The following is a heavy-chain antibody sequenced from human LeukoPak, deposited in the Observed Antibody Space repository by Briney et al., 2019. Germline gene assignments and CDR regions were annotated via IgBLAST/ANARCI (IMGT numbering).Heavy chain of an antibody. V-gene: IGHV3-74*01. CDR1: GFTFNTYW. D-gene: IGHD3-9*01. Sequence: GGSLRLSCAASGFTFNTYWMHWVRQAPGKGLVWVSRINNDGSDVSYADSVKGRFTISRDNAKNTLYLQMNSVRAEDTAVYYCAREEYDILTGYYFDYWGQGTLVTVSS. CDR2: INNDGSDV. CDR3: AREEYDILTGYYFDY. J-gene: IGHJ4*02.